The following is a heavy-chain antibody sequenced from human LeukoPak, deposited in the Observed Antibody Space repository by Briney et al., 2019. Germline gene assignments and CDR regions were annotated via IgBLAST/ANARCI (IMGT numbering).Heavy chain of an antibody. CDR3: ARQPLEEEYYYDSSGYYFDY. V-gene: IGHV4-39*01. J-gene: IGHJ4*02. D-gene: IGHD3-22*01. Sequence: SETLSLTCTVSGGSISSSSYYWGWIRQPPGKGLEWIGSIYYSGSTYYNPSLKSRVTISVDTSKNQFSLKRSSVTAADTAVYYCARQPLEEEYYYDSSGYYFDYWGQGTLVTVSS. CDR2: IYYSGST. CDR1: GGSISSSSYY.